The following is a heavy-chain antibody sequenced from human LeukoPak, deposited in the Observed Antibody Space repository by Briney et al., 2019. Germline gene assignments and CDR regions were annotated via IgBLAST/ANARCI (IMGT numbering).Heavy chain of an antibody. J-gene: IGHJ6*02. CDR3: TRGSDTDYYYGMDV. Sequence: GGSLKLSCAASGFTFSDSLIHWVRQASGKGLEWVGRIRGKTNTYATSYAASVEGRFTISRDDSKNTAYLQMGSLKTEDTAVYYCTRGSDTDYYYGMDVWGQGTTITVSS. CDR1: GFTFSDSL. V-gene: IGHV3-73*01. CDR2: IRGKTNTYAT. D-gene: IGHD6-19*01.